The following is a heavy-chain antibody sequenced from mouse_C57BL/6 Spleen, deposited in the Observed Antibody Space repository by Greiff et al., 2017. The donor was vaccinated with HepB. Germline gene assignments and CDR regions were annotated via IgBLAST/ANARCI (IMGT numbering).Heavy chain of an antibody. CDR3: ARGGLDLFDY. J-gene: IGHJ2*01. Sequence: EVQLVESEGGLVQPGSSMKLSCTASGFTFSDYYMAWVRQVPEKGLEWVANINYDGSSTYYLDSLKSRFIISRDNAKNILYLQMSSLKSEDTATYYCARGGLDLFDYWGQGTTLTVSS. CDR1: GFTFSDYY. V-gene: IGHV5-16*01. D-gene: IGHD3-3*01. CDR2: INYDGSST.